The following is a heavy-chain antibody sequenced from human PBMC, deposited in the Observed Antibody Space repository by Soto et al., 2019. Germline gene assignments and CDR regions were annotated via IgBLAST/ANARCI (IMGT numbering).Heavy chain of an antibody. CDR2: ISFDGNTK. CDR1: GFSFRNYG. Sequence: QVQLVESGGGVVQPGRSLRLSCEASGFSFRNYGMHWVRQAPGKGLEWVAVISFDGNTKYYADSVKGRFTISRDNSKNTRDLQMNSLRGDDTAVYYCAETGRDLGDSPNDYWGQGVLVTVSS. D-gene: IGHD4-17*01. CDR3: AETGRDLGDSPNDY. V-gene: IGHV3-30*18. J-gene: IGHJ4*02.